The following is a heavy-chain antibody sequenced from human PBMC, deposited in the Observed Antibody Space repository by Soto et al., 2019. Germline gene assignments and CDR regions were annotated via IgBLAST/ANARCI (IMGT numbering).Heavy chain of an antibody. CDR1: GYTFTSYC. J-gene: IGHJ4*02. Sequence: ASVKVSCKASGYTFTSYCMHWVRQAPGQGLEWMGIINPSGGSTSYAQKFQGRVTMTRDTSTSTVYMEMSSLKSEYTAVYYCARVYCSGGSCYSIDYWGQGTLVTVSS. CDR3: ARVYCSGGSCYSIDY. CDR2: INPSGGST. V-gene: IGHV1-46*03. D-gene: IGHD2-15*01.